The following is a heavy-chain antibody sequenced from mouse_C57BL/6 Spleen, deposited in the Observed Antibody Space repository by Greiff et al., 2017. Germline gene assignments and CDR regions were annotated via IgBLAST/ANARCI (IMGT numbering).Heavy chain of an antibody. CDR1: GFTFSSYG. CDR2: ISSGGSYT. CDR3: ARDDGYAMDY. Sequence: EVQLVESGGDLVKPGGSLKLSCAASGFTFSSYGMSWVRQTPDKRLEWVATISSGGSYTYYPDSVKGRFTISRDNAKNTLYLQMSSLKSEDTDMYYCARDDGYAMDYWGQGTSVTVSS. D-gene: IGHD2-3*01. J-gene: IGHJ4*01. V-gene: IGHV5-6*01.